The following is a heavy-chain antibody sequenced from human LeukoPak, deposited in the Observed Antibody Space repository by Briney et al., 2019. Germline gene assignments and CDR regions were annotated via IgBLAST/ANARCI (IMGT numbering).Heavy chain of an antibody. Sequence: SETLSLTCTVSGGSISSSSYYWGWIRQPPGKGLEWIGSIYSSGSTYYNPSLKSRVTISVDTSKNQFSLKLSSVTAADTAVYYCASGTRDYSNSGHFDYWGQGTLVTVSS. V-gene: IGHV4-39*01. J-gene: IGHJ4*02. CDR2: IYSSGST. CDR1: GGSISSSSYY. CDR3: ASGTRDYSNSGHFDY. D-gene: IGHD4-11*01.